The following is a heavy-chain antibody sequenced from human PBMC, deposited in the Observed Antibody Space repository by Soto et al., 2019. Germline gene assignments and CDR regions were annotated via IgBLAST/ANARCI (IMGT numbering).Heavy chain of an antibody. CDR3: ARDREVVTSDAFDI. Sequence: ASVKVSCKASGYTFTSYGISWVRQAPGQGLEWMGWISAYNGNTNYAQKLQGRVTMTTDTSTSTAYMELRSLRSDDTAVYYCARDREVVTSDAFDIWGQGTMVTVSS. CDR2: ISAYNGNT. J-gene: IGHJ3*02. D-gene: IGHD2-21*02. V-gene: IGHV1-18*01. CDR1: GYTFTSYG.